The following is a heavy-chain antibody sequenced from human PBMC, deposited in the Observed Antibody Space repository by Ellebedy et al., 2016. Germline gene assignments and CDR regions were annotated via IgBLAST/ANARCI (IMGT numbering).Heavy chain of an antibody. CDR2: ISSSGSTI. V-gene: IGHV3-11*01. D-gene: IGHD5-18*01. CDR1: GFTFSDYY. CDR3: ARDTAMVLHYYYMDV. Sequence: GGSLRLXXAASGFTFSDYYMSWIRQAPGKGLEWVSYISSSGSTIYYADSVKGRFTISRDNAKNSLYLQMNSLRAEDTAVYYCARDTAMVLHYYYMDVWGKGTTVTVSS. J-gene: IGHJ6*03.